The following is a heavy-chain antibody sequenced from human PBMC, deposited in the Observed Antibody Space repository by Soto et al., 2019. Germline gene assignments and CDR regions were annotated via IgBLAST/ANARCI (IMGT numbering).Heavy chain of an antibody. V-gene: IGHV1-3*01. CDR3: ARGKGMEENYYYHGMDV. CDR1: GYSFSTYS. CDR2: INGANGNT. J-gene: IGHJ6*02. Sequence: QVQVVQSGAEVKKPGASVKVSCKASGYSFSTYSMHWVRQAPGQGLEWMGWINGANGNTRYSQKVKDRVSISRDTPASTGYMELSSLRSEDTAGYYCARGKGMEENYYYHGMDVWGPGTTVIVSS. D-gene: IGHD1-1*01.